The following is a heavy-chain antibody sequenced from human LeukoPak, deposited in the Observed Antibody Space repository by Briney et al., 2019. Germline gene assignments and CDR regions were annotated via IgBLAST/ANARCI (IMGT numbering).Heavy chain of an antibody. D-gene: IGHD4-17*01. J-gene: IGHJ3*02. CDR1: GYTFTAYY. CDR2: INPNSGVT. CDR3: ATVSGTVTRDAFDI. V-gene: IGHV1-2*02. Sequence: ASVKVSCKASGYTFTAYYMHWVRQAPGQGLEWMGWINPNSGVTNYAQKFQGRVTMTRDTSISTAYMELSRLRSDDTAVYYCATVSGTVTRDAFDIWGQGTMVTVSS.